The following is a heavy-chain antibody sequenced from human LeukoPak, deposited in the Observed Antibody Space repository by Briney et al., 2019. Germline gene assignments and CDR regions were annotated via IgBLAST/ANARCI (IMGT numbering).Heavy chain of an antibody. CDR1: GFTFSTYD. J-gene: IGHJ4*02. V-gene: IGHV3-30*02. D-gene: IGHD5-24*01. Sequence: GGSLRPFCAASGFTFSTYDMHWVRQAPGKGLEWVAFIRYDGSNKYYADSVKGRFTISRDNSKNTLYLQMNSLRAEDTAVYYCARLATHGDYWGQGTLVTVSS. CDR3: ARLATHGDY. CDR2: IRYDGSNK.